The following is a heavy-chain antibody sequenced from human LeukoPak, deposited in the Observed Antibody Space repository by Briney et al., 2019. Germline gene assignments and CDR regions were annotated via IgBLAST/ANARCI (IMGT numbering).Heavy chain of an antibody. V-gene: IGHV3-30-3*01. Sequence: GGSLRLSCAASGFTFSNYDMHWVRQAPGKGLEWVAVISYDGSNKYYADSVKGRFTISRDNSKNTLYLQMNSLRAEDTAVYYCARQGLSYFDYWGQGTLVTVSS. CDR3: ARQGLSYFDY. CDR1: GFTFSNYD. CDR2: ISYDGSNK. J-gene: IGHJ4*02.